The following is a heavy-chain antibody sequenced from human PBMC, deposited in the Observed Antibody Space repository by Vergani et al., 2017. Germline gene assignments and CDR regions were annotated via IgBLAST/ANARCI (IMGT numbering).Heavy chain of an antibody. J-gene: IGHJ6*02. CDR1: GGSISSSSYY. CDR2: IYYSGST. Sequence: QLQLQESGPGLVKPSETLSLTCTVSGGSISSSSYYWGWLRQPPGTGLEWIGSIYYSGSTYYNPSLKSRVTISVDTSNNQFALKLSSVTAADTAVYYCARLLDSNGKDYGMDVWGQGP. CDR3: ARLLDSNGKDYGMDV. D-gene: IGHD4-11*01. V-gene: IGHV4-39*07.